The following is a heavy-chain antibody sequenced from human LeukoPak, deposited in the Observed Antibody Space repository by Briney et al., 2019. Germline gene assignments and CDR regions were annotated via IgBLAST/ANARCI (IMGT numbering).Heavy chain of an antibody. CDR2: IYYSGST. CDR1: GGSISSSSYY. D-gene: IGHD1-26*01. J-gene: IGHJ4*02. V-gene: IGHV4-39*07. Sequence: PSETLSLTCSVSGGSISSSSYYWDWIRQPPGKGLEWIGSIYYSGSTYYNPSLKSRVTISVDTSKNQFSLKLSSVTAADTAVYYCARDLGPGYYFDYWGQGTLVTVSS. CDR3: ARDLGPGYYFDY.